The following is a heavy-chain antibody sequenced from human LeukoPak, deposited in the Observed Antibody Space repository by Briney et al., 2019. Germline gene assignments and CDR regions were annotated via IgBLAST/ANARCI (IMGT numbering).Heavy chain of an antibody. CDR2: ISAYNGNT. CDR1: GYTFTSYG. V-gene: IGHV1-18*01. CDR3: ATGTIKWELLDAFDI. D-gene: IGHD1-26*01. J-gene: IGHJ3*02. Sequence: ASVKVSCKASGYTFTSYGISWVRQAPGQGLEWMGWISAYNGNTNYAQKLQGRVTMTTDTSTSTAYMELRSLRSGDTAVYYCATGTIKWELLDAFDIWGQGTMVTVSS.